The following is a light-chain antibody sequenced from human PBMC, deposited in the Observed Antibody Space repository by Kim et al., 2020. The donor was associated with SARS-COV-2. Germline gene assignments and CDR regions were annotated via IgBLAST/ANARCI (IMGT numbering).Light chain of an antibody. CDR1: SSKIGAGYD. CDR3: QSYDSSLREV. Sequence: GQRVSVPCTGSSSKIGAGYDVHWYQQLPGTAPKLLIYGNSNRPSGVPDRFSGSKSGTSASLAITGLQAEDEADYYCQSYDSSLREVFGGGTQLTVL. J-gene: IGLJ3*02. CDR2: GNS. V-gene: IGLV1-40*01.